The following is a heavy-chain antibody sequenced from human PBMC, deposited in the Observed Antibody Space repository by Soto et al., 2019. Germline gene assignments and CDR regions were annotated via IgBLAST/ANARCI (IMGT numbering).Heavy chain of an antibody. CDR3: AKIRGPIAAAGGYFDL. D-gene: IGHD6-13*01. V-gene: IGHV3-9*01. Sequence: EVQLVESGGGLVQPGRSLRLSCAASGFTFDDYAMHWVRQAPGKGLEWVSGISWNSGSIGYADSVKGRFTISRDNAKNSLYLQMNSLRAEDTALYYGAKIRGPIAAAGGYFDLWGRGTLVTVSS. CDR1: GFTFDDYA. J-gene: IGHJ2*01. CDR2: ISWNSGSI.